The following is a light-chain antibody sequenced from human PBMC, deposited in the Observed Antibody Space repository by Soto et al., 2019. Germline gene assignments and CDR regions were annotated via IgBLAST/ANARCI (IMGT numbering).Light chain of an antibody. Sequence: DIQMTQSPSSLSASVGDRVTLTCQASQDISNYLNWYQQKPGQAPKLPIYDASNLHTGVPSRFSGSGSGTDFSFTISNLQPEDFATYYCQQYDDLPLTFGGGTKV. CDR2: DAS. V-gene: IGKV1-33*01. J-gene: IGKJ4*01. CDR1: QDISNY. CDR3: QQYDDLPLT.